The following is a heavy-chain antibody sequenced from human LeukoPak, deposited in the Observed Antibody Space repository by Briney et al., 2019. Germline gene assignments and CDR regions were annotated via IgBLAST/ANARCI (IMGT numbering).Heavy chain of an antibody. CDR1: GGTFITDG. J-gene: IGHJ3*02. CDR2: IVPLFGAA. D-gene: IGHD3-22*01. Sequence: SVKVSFKASGGTFITDGISWVRQAPGQGLEWMGGIVPLFGAAKYAQRFQGRVSIIADESTSTTYMELISLRSEDSAMYYCAREDRPYAFDIWGQGTMVTVSS. CDR3: AREDRPYAFDI. V-gene: IGHV1-69*13.